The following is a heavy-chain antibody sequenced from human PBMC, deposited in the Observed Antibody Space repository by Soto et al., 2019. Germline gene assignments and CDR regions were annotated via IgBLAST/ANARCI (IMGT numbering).Heavy chain of an antibody. CDR1: GGAVSSGTYY. CDR3: TRGPPRVQWFDP. V-gene: IGHV4-61*01. Sequence: SETLSLTCTVSGGAVSSGTYYWSWIRQPPGKGLEWIGHIYFTGSTNYNPSLKSRVTMSLDTSRNQFSLKLSSVTAADTAVYYCTRGPPRVQWFDPWGLGTMVTVSS. CDR2: IYFTGST. J-gene: IGHJ5*02.